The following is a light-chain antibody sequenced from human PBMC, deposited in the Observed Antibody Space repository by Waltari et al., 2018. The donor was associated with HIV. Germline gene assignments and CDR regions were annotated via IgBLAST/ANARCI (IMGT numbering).Light chain of an antibody. CDR3: AAWDDSLSGVWV. CDR2: RNN. CDR1: SSNIGSNY. Sequence: QSVLTQPPPASGTPGQRVTISCSGSSSNIGSNYVYWYQQLPGTAPKLLFVRNNQRPSGVPYRFSGSESGTSASLAVSGRRSEDEADYYGAAWDDSLSGVWVFGGGTKLTVL. J-gene: IGLJ3*02. V-gene: IGLV1-47*01.